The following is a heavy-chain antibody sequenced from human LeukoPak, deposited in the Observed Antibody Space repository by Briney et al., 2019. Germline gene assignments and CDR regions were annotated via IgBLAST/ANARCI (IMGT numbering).Heavy chain of an antibody. J-gene: IGHJ6*02. Sequence: TGGSLRLSCAASGFTFSSYGMHWVRQAPGRGLEWVAVIWYDGSNKYYADSVKGRFTISRDNSKNTLYLQMNSLRAEDTAVYYCARGHYGMDVWGQGTTVTVSS. CDR2: IWYDGSNK. V-gene: IGHV3-33*01. CDR3: ARGHYGMDV. CDR1: GFTFSSYG.